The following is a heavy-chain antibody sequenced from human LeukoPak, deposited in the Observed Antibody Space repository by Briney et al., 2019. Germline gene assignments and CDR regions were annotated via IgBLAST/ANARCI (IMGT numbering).Heavy chain of an antibody. V-gene: IGHV3-53*01. CDR2: IYSGGST. CDR1: GFTVSSNY. CDR3: AKVGGYSYGRRENYFDY. D-gene: IGHD5-18*01. Sequence: GGSLRLSCAASGFTVSSNYMSWVRQAPGKGLEWVSVIYSGGSTYYADSVKGRFTISRDNSKNTLYLQMNSLRAEDTAVYYCAKVGGYSYGRRENYFDYWGQGTLVTVSS. J-gene: IGHJ4*02.